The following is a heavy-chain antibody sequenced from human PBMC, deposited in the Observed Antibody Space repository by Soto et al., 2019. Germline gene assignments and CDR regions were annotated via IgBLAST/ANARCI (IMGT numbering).Heavy chain of an antibody. D-gene: IGHD3-16*01. J-gene: IGHJ6*02. CDR3: AREKVRLGLQLSYGMDV. Sequence: GASVKVSCQASGYTFTGYYMHWVRQAPGQGLEWMGWINPNSGGTNYAQKFQGWVTMTRDTSISTTYMELSRLRSDDTAVYYCAREKVRLGLQLSYGMDVWGQGTTVTVSS. V-gene: IGHV1-2*04. CDR1: GYTFTGYY. CDR2: INPNSGGT.